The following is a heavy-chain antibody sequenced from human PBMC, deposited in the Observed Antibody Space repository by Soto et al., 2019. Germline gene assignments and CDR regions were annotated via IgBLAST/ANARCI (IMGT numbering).Heavy chain of an antibody. CDR1: GRSMISYY. CDR2: IYTGGNT. CDR3: AREGDDRHFFFDS. J-gene: IGHJ4*02. Sequence: ESLSLTCNVSGRSMISYYWSWIRQPAGKGLEWIGRIYTGGNTNYNPSLKSRVTMSVDTSKSQFSLSLTSVTAADTAVYYCAREGDDRHFFFDSWGQGTLVTVSS. V-gene: IGHV4-4*07.